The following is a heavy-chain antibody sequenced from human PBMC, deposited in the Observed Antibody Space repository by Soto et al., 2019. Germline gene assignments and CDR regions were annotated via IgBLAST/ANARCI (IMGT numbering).Heavy chain of an antibody. V-gene: IGHV4-4*02. J-gene: IGHJ6*03. D-gene: IGHD4-17*01. CDR3: ARVTVTTWDYYYYYMDV. CDR1: SGSISSSNW. CDR2: VYHSGST. Sequence: SETLSLTCAVSSGSISSSNWWSWVRQPPGKGLERIGEVYHSGSTNYNPSLKSRVTISVDKSKNQFSLKLSSVTAADTAVYYCARVTVTTWDYYYYYMDVWGKGTTVTVSS.